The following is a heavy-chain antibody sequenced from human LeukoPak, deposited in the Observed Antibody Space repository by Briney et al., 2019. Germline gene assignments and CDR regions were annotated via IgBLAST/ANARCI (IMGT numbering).Heavy chain of an antibody. CDR1: GFTFSGSA. Sequence: PGGSLRLSCAASGFTFSGSAMSWVRQAPGEGLEWVSLISYSGANSYYTDSVRGRFTISRDNSKNSLYLQMSSLRVEDTAFYYCAKGNNSLSFNFDYWGQGTLVTVSS. J-gene: IGHJ4*02. V-gene: IGHV3-23*01. CDR2: ISYSGANS. D-gene: IGHD2/OR15-2a*01. CDR3: AKGNNSLSFNFDY.